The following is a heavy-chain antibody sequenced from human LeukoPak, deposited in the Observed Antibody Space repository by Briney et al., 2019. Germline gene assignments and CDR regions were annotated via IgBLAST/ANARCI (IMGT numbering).Heavy chain of an antibody. CDR2: ISSSGSTT. CDR3: ARAKRGSCCNFDY. Sequence: GGSLRLSCAASGFTFSDYYMSWIRQAPGKGLEWVSYISSSGSTTYYADSVKGRFTISRDNAKNSLYLQMNSLRAEDTAVYYCARAKRGSCCNFDYWGQGTLVTVSS. CDR1: GFTFSDYY. V-gene: IGHV3-11*01. J-gene: IGHJ4*02. D-gene: IGHD2-15*01.